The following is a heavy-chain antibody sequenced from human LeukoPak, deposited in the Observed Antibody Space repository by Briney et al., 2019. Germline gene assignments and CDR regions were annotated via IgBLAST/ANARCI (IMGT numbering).Heavy chain of an antibody. CDR1: GFTFSLYW. V-gene: IGHV3-7*01. J-gene: IGHJ4*02. Sequence: GSLRLSCAASGFTFSLYWMNWIRQTPGKGLEWVASIKQDGSQKDYVDSVKGRFTISRDNARNALFLHMNSLRANDSAVYYCARDITKWEAFDYWGQGTLVTVSS. D-gene: IGHD1-26*01. CDR2: IKQDGSQK. CDR3: ARDITKWEAFDY.